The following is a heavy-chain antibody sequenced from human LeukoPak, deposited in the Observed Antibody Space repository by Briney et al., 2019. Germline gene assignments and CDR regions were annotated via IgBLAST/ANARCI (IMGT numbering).Heavy chain of an antibody. CDR2: INHSGST. V-gene: IGHV4-34*01. Sequence: PSETLSLTCAVYGGSFSGYYWSWIRQPPGKGLEWIGEINHSGSTNYNPSLKSRVTISVDTSKNQFSLKLSSVTAADTDVYYCARADQYSYGYFDYWGQGTLVTVSS. CDR1: GGSFSGYY. J-gene: IGHJ4*02. CDR3: ARADQYSYGYFDY. D-gene: IGHD5-18*01.